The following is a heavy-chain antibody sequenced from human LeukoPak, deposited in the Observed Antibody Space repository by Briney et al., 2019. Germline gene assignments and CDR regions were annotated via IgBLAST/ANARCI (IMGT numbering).Heavy chain of an antibody. J-gene: IGHJ3*02. CDR2: IYPGDSDT. V-gene: IGHV5-51*01. CDR1: GYSFTSYW. CDR3: ARGPRGRDGYSYDAFDI. D-gene: IGHD5-24*01. Sequence: GESLQISCKGSGYSFTSYWIGWVRQMPGKGLEWMGIIYPGDSDTRYSPSFQGQVTISADKSISTAYLQWSSLKASDTAMYYCARGPRGRDGYSYDAFDIWGQGTMVTVSS.